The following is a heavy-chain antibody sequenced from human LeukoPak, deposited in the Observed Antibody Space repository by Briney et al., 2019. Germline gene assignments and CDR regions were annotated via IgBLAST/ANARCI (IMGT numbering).Heavy chain of an antibody. J-gene: IGHJ6*02. D-gene: IGHD2-15*01. CDR3: ARGTPSYYGMDV. V-gene: IGHV6-1*01. CDR2: TFYRSKWFN. Sequence: SQTLSLTCAISGDSVSSKSAAWNWIRQSPSRGLEWLGRTFYRSKWFNDYAVYVKSRITINPDTSKNQFSLQLNSVTPEDTAVYYCARGTPSYYGMDVCGQGITVTVTS. CDR1: GDSVSSKSAA.